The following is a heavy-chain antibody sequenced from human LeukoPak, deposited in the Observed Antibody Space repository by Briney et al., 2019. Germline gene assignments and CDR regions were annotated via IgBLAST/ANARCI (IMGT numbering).Heavy chain of an antibody. V-gene: IGHV3-30*18. D-gene: IGHD3-22*01. CDR1: GFTFSNYV. J-gene: IGHJ4*02. CDR2: ISYDGSNK. Sequence: KPGRSLSLSCAASGFTFSNYVIHWVHQAPGKGLEWVAVISYDGSNKYYAESVKGRFTISRDNSKNTLYLQMTSLRAEDTAVYYCAKGYGFDSSGSEHYFENWGQGILVTVSS. CDR3: AKGYGFDSSGSEHYFEN.